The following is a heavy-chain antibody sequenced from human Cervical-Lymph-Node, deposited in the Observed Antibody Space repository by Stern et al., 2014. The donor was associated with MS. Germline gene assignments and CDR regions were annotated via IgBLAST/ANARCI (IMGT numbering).Heavy chain of an antibody. V-gene: IGHV1-46*01. D-gene: IGHD6-13*01. CDR1: GYTFTSYY. CDR2: INPSGGST. CDR3: ARDIAAAGRKWYGYFQH. J-gene: IGHJ1*01. Sequence: DQLVESGAEVKKPGASVKVSCKASGYTFTSYYMHWVRQAPGQGLEWMGIINPSGGSTSYAQKFQGRVTMTRDTSTSTVYMELSSLRSEDTAVYYCARDIAAAGRKWYGYFQHWGQGTLVTVSS.